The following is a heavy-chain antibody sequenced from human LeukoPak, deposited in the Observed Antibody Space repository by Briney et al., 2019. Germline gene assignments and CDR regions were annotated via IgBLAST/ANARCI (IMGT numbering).Heavy chain of an antibody. V-gene: IGHV3-9*01. CDR1: GFTFDDYA. D-gene: IGHD6-13*01. CDR3: ASSSPPSSSWYDYYYYGMDV. Sequence: GGSLRLSCAASGFTFDDYAMHWVRQAPGKGLEWVSGISWNSGSIGYADSVKGRFTISRDNAKNSLYLQMNSLRAEDTALYYCASSSPPSSSWYDYYYYGMDVWGQGTTVTVSS. CDR2: ISWNSGSI. J-gene: IGHJ6*02.